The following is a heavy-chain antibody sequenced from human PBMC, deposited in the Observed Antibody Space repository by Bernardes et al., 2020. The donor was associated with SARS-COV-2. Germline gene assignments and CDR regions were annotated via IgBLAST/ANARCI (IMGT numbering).Heavy chain of an antibody. Sequence: SETLSLTCSVSGGPISGANHCWGWIRQPPGKGLEWIGHIYYPGTTHYNPFLTSRVTISADTSKNQFSLRLSAVTAADTAVCYCGRLPLIWLGESRGWFDPWGQGTLVTVSS. CDR1: GGPISGANHC. CDR2: IYYPGTT. V-gene: IGHV4-39*01. D-gene: IGHD3-10*01. CDR3: GRLPLIWLGESRGWFDP. J-gene: IGHJ5*02.